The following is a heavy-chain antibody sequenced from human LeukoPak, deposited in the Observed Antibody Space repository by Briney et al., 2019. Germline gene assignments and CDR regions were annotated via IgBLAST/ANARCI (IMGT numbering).Heavy chain of an antibody. V-gene: IGHV1-8*01. J-gene: IGHJ6*03. Sequence: ASVKVSCKASGYTFTSYGINWVRQATGQGLEWMGWMNPNSGNTGYAQKFQGRVTMTRNTSISTAYMELSSLRSEDTAVYYCARETGVASYYYYYMDVWGKGTTVTVSS. D-gene: IGHD5-12*01. CDR1: GYTFTSYG. CDR3: ARETGVASYYYYYMDV. CDR2: MNPNSGNT.